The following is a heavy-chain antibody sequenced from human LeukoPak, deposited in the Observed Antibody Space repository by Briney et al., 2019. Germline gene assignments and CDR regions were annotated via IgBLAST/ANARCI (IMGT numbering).Heavy chain of an antibody. J-gene: IGHJ6*02. D-gene: IGHD3-10*01. CDR2: IIPILGIA. CDR1: GGTFSSYA. CDR3: ARVAFYGSGSYYYYGMDV. Sequence: ASVTVSCKASGGTFSSYAISWVRQAPGQGLEWMGGIIPILGIANYAQKFQGRVAITADKSTSTAYMELSSLRSEDTAVYYCARVAFYGSGSYYYYGMDVWGQGTTVTVSS. V-gene: IGHV1-69*10.